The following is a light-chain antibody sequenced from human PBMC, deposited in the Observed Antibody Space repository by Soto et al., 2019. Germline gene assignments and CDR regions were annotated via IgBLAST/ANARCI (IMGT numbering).Light chain of an antibody. CDR2: DVT. CDR3: CSYAGTYTRV. Sequence: QSALTQPRSVSGSPGQSVTISCTGASSDVGNYNHVSWYQHHPGKAPKVIIYDVTKRPSGVPDRFSGSKSGNTASLTISGLQAEDEADYYCCSYAGTYTRVFGGGTKVTVL. V-gene: IGLV2-11*01. J-gene: IGLJ2*01. CDR1: SSDVGNYNH.